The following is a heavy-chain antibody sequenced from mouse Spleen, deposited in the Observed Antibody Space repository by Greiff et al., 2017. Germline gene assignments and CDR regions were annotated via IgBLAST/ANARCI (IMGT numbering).Heavy chain of an antibody. J-gene: IGHJ2*01. V-gene: IGHV5-9*04. Sequence: EVKLVESGGGLVKRGGSLKLSCAASGFTFSSYAMSWVRQTPEKRLEWVATISSGGGNTYYPDSVKGRFTISRDNAKNTLYLQMSSLKSEDTAMYYCARHEGAGNYFDYWGQGTTLTVSS. CDR1: GFTFSSYA. CDR3: ARHEGAGNYFDY. CDR2: ISSGGGNT.